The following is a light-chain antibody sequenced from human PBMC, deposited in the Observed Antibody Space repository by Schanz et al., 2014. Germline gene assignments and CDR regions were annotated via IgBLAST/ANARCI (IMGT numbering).Light chain of an antibody. CDR1: QSVSSSY. Sequence: EIVLTQSPGTLSLSPGERATLSCRASQSVSSSYLAWYQQKPGQAPRLLIYGASSRATGIPDRFSGSGSGTDFTLTISSLQSEDFAVYYCQQYNNWPWTFGQGTKVVIK. CDR3: QQYNNWPWT. J-gene: IGKJ1*01. V-gene: IGKV3-20*01. CDR2: GAS.